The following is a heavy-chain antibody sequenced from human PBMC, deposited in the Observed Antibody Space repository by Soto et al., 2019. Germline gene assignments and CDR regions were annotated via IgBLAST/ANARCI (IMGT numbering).Heavy chain of an antibody. V-gene: IGHV5-51*01. Sequence: PGESLKISCQGSGYSFTNYWIGWVRQMPGKGLEWMGIIYPADSDTRYSPSFQGQVTISADKSIRAAYLQWSSLKASDTAMYYCARSRRGAYSSGWYSLSGYYNYGIDVWGQGTKVTVSS. D-gene: IGHD6-19*01. CDR3: ARSRRGAYSSGWYSLSGYYNYGIDV. CDR2: IYPADSDT. J-gene: IGHJ6*02. CDR1: GYSFTNYW.